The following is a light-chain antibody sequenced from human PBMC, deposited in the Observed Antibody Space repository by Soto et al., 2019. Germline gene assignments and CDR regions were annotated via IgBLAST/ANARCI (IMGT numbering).Light chain of an antibody. J-gene: IGLJ2*01. CDR2: SSN. CDR1: SSNIGSHT. V-gene: IGLV1-44*01. Sequence: QSVLTQAPSASGTPGQRVTIPCSGSSSNIGSHTVNWYQQLPGTAPKLLVYSSNQRPSGVPDRFSGSKSGTSASLAISGLQSEDEADYYCAAWDGSLNGVVFGGGTKLTVL. CDR3: AAWDGSLNGVV.